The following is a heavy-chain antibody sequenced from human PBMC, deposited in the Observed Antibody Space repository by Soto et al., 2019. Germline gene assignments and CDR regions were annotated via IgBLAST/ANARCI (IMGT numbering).Heavy chain of an antibody. CDR1: GFTFSSYG. D-gene: IGHD6-19*01. Sequence: PGWSLRLSFAASGFTFSSYGMHWVRQAPGKGLEWVAVISYDGSNKYYADSVKGRFTISRDSSKNTLYLQMNSLRAEDTAVYYCAKDMWLVQPYYGMDVWGQGTTVTVSS. CDR3: AKDMWLVQPYYGMDV. J-gene: IGHJ6*02. CDR2: ISYDGSNK. V-gene: IGHV3-30*18.